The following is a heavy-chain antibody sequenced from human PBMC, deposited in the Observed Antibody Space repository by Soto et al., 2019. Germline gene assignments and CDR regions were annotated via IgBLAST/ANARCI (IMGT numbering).Heavy chain of an antibody. J-gene: IGHJ4*02. V-gene: IGHV3-23*01. Sequence: PVGSLRLSCAASGFTFSSYVMSWVRQAPGKGLEWVSAISGSGSGTYYADSVKGRFTISRDNSKNTLYVQMNSLRAEDTAVYYCVKGRSGYDFDYWGQGTLVTVSS. D-gene: IGHD5-12*01. CDR3: VKGRSGYDFDY. CDR2: ISGSGSGT. CDR1: GFTFSSYV.